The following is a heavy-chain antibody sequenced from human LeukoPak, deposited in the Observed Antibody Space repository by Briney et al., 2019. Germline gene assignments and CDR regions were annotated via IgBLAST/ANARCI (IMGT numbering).Heavy chain of an antibody. CDR1: GGSISSGDYY. D-gene: IGHD3-10*01. J-gene: IGHJ4*02. CDR2: IYYSGNT. CDR3: ATDNSYGSGSYYT. Sequence: SQTLSLTCTVSGGSISSGDYYWNWIRQPPGKGLEWIGYIYYSGNTNYNPSLKSRVTISVDTSKNQFSLKLSSVTAADTAVYYCATDNSYGSGSYYTWGQGTLVTVSS. V-gene: IGHV4-61*08.